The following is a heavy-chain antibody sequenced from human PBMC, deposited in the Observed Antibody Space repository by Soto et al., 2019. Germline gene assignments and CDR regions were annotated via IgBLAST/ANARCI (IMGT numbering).Heavy chain of an antibody. V-gene: IGHV3-30-3*01. D-gene: IGHD1-26*01. J-gene: IGHJ3*02. CDR3: ARVSYSGSSSAFDI. Sequence: QVQLVESGGGVVQPGRSLRLSCAASGFTFSSYAMHWVRQAPGKGQEWVAVISYDGSNKYYADSVKGRFTISRDTSKNTLYLQMNSLRAEDTAVYYCARVSYSGSSSAFDIWGQGTMGTVSS. CDR1: GFTFSSYA. CDR2: ISYDGSNK.